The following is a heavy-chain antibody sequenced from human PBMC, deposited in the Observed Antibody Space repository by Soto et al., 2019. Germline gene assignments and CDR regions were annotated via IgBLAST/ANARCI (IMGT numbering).Heavy chain of an antibody. Sequence: ASVKVSCKASGYTFTGYYMHWVRQAPGQGLEWMGWINPNSGGTNYAQKFQGWVTMTRDTSISTAYMELSRLRSDDTAVYYCARDYDILIGTDYGMDAWGQGTTVTVSS. CDR1: GYTFTGYY. V-gene: IGHV1-2*04. D-gene: IGHD3-9*01. J-gene: IGHJ6*02. CDR3: ARDYDILIGTDYGMDA. CDR2: INPNSGGT.